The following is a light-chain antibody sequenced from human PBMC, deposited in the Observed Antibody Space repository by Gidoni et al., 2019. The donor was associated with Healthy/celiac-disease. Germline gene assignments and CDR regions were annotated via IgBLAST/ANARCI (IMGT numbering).Light chain of an antibody. Sequence: SYTLPQPPSLSLSPGQTATITCSGDKLGDKYACWYQQKPGQSPVLVIYQDSKRPSGIPERFSGSNSGNTATLTISGTQAMDEADYYCQAWDSSNVVFGGGTKLTVL. CDR1: KLGDKY. J-gene: IGLJ2*01. V-gene: IGLV3-1*01. CDR2: QDS. CDR3: QAWDSSNVV.